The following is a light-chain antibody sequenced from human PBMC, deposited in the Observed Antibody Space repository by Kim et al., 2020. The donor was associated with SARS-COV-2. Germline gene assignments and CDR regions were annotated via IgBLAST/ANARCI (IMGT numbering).Light chain of an antibody. V-gene: IGKV3-15*01. CDR2: GAS. CDR1: QSVGSN. J-gene: IGKJ2*03. CDR3: QQYDDWPMYG. Sequence: VCPGERVTLSCRASQSVGSNLAWYQQRPGQVPRLLIYGASNRATGVPARFSGSGSGTEFTVTISGLQSEDCAVYYCQQYDDWPMYGFGPGTKLEI.